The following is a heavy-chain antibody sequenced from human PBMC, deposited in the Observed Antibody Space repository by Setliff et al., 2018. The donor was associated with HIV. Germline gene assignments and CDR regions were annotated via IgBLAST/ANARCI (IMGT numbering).Heavy chain of an antibody. Sequence: SETLSLTCSVSGGSISSGSYYWTWIRQPAGKGPEWIGRIYTNGYTNYNPSLKSRVTISVDTSKNQFSLGLTSVTAADTAVYYCARAPPGIQNDAFDVWGQGTMVTVS. CDR3: ARAPPGIQNDAFDV. CDR1: GGSISSGSYY. V-gene: IGHV4-61*02. J-gene: IGHJ3*01. CDR2: IYTNGYT.